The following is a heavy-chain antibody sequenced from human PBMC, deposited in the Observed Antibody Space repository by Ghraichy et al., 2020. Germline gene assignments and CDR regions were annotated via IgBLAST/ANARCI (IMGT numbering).Heavy chain of an antibody. J-gene: IGHJ5*02. Sequence: SETLSLTCAVYGGSFSGYYWSWIRQPPGKGLEWIGEINHSGSTNYNPSHKSRVTISVDTSKNQFSLKLSSVTAADTAVYYCARGQGATVTRLLWFGNWFDPWGQGTLVTVSS. V-gene: IGHV4-34*01. CDR3: ARGQGATVTRLLWFGNWFDP. CDR2: INHSGST. CDR1: GGSFSGYY. D-gene: IGHD3-10*01.